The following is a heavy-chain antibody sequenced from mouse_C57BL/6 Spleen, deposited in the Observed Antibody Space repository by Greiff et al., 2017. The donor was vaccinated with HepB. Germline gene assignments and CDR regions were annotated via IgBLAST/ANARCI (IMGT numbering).Heavy chain of an antibody. CDR1: GYAFTNYL. CDR2: INPGSGGT. Sequence: VKLQESGAELVRPGTSVKVSCKASGYAFTNYLIEWVKQRPGQGLEWIGVINPGSGGTNYNEKFKGKATLTADKSSSTAYMQLSSLTSEDSAVYFCARGAEYYAMDYWGQGTSVTVSS. J-gene: IGHJ4*01. D-gene: IGHD3-3*01. CDR3: ARGAEYYAMDY. V-gene: IGHV1-54*01.